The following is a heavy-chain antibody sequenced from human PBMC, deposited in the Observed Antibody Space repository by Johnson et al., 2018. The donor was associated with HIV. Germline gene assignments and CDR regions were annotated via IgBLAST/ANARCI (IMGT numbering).Heavy chain of an antibody. CDR2: ISSSGSTI. Sequence: QVQLVESGGGFVKPGGSLRLSCVWSGFTFSDHYMSWVRQAPGTGLEWVSFISSSGSTIYYADSVKGRFTISRDNAKNSLYLQMNSLRAEDTGVYYCARGGGDCGGDCFLGAFDIWGQGTMVTVSS. J-gene: IGHJ3*02. D-gene: IGHD2-21*01. V-gene: IGHV3-11*04. CDR3: ARGGGDCGGDCFLGAFDI. CDR1: GFTFSDHY.